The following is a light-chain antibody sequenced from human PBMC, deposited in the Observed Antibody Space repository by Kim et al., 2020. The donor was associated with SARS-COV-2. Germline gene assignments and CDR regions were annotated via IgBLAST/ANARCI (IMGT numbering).Light chain of an antibody. CDR2: STF. J-gene: IGKJ1*01. CDR3: ENHHNGPRT. V-gene: IGKV1-27*01. Sequence: APVGDRVPVKCRESQSIRNYLAWYQQNPGKPPKLLIYSTFTWHSGVPARFSGSGSGTDFNCNISSRQPGDVATYYCENHHNGPRTFGQGTKVDIK. CDR1: QSIRNY.